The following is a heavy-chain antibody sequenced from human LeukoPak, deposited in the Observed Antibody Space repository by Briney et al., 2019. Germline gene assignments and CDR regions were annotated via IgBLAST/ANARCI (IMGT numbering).Heavy chain of an antibody. V-gene: IGHV4-4*07. D-gene: IGHD3-22*01. CDR3: ARDTYYYDSSGYPDY. CDR2: IYTSGST. Sequence: PSETLSLTCTVSGGSISSYYWSWIRQPAGKGLEWIGRIYTSGSTNYNPSLKSRVTMSVDTSKNQFSLKLSSVTAADTAVYYCARDTYYYDSSGYPDYWGQGTLVTVSS. J-gene: IGHJ4*02. CDR1: GGSISSYY.